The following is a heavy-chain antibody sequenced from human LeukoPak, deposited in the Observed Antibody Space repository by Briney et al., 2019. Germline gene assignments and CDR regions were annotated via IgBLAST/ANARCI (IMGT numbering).Heavy chain of an antibody. J-gene: IGHJ4*02. D-gene: IGHD2-21*01. V-gene: IGHV3-23*01. CDR2: ISDSGYYT. CDR3: TKAGLRGDDSHAKLSDY. CDR1: GFTFSSYA. Sequence: GGSLRLSCAASGFTFSSYAMSWFRQAPGKGLEGVSTISDSGYYTYYADSVKGRFTISRDNSKNTLHLQMNSLRGEDTAVYYCTKAGLRGDDSHAKLSDYWGQGTLVTVSS.